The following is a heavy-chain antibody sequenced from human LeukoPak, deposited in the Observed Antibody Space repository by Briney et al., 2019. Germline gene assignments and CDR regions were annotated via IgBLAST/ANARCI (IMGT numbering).Heavy chain of an antibody. CDR2: ISSTFRTI. Sequence: GGSLRLSCAASGVNFSDYYMSWSRETPGKGLQWRSYISSTFRTIYYADSVKGRFTMSRDNPENSVYLQMNSLRAEDTAVYYCARTTMSRGVKNYFDPGGQGTLVTVSS. CDR3: ARTTMSRGVKNYFDP. D-gene: IGHD3-10*01. CDR1: GVNFSDYY. J-gene: IGHJ5*02. V-gene: IGHV3-11*01.